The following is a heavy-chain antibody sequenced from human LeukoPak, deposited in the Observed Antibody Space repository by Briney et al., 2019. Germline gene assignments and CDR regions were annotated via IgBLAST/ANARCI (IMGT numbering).Heavy chain of an antibody. V-gene: IGHV3-30*04. J-gene: IGHJ4*02. CDR1: GFTFRRYA. CDR2: ISYDGGNK. CDR3: AKVFEVRGSRRPKDY. D-gene: IGHD3-10*01. Sequence: GGSLRLSCAASGFTFRRYALLWLRPAPGKGLEWVALISYDGGNKFYADSVRDRFTISRDNSKNTLFLQMNSLRIEDTAVYYCAKVFEVRGSRRPKDYWGQGTLVIVAS.